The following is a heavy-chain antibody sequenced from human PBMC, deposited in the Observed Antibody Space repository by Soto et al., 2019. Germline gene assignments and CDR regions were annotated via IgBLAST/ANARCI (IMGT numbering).Heavy chain of an antibody. D-gene: IGHD6-13*01. V-gene: IGHV3-33*01. CDR3: ARERGSSWYFDY. CDR2: IWYDGSNK. J-gene: IGHJ4*02. Sequence: GGSLRLSCAASGFTFSSYGMHWVRQAPGKGLEWVAVIWYDGSNKYYADSVKGRFTISRDNSKNTLYLQMNSLRAEDTAVYYCARERGSSWYFDYWGQGTLVTVSS. CDR1: GFTFSSYG.